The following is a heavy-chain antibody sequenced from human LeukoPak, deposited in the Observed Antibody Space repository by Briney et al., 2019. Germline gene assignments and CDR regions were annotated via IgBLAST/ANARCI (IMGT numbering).Heavy chain of an antibody. CDR2: ISSSSTYI. CDR1: GFTFSNYN. J-gene: IGHJ4*02. D-gene: IGHD7-27*01. CDR3: ARGRTNWGSSYFDY. V-gene: IGHV3-21*01. Sequence: GGSLRLSCAASGFTFSNYNMNWVRQAPGKGLEWVSSISSSSTYIYYADSVRGRFTISRDNAKNSLYLQMNSLRAEDTAVYYCARGRTNWGSSYFDYWGQGTLVTVSS.